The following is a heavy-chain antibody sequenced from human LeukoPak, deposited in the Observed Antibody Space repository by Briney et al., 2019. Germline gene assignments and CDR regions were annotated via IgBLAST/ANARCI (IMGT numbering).Heavy chain of an antibody. Sequence: GGSLRLSCAASGFIFNNYAMSWVRQAPGKGLEWVSAISDSGGSTNYADSVQGRFTISRDNSKNTLYLQMNSLRAEDTAVYYCASAIGGRYCSGGSCYEAGYYYGMDVWGQGTTVTVSS. CDR3: ASAIGGRYCSGGSCYEAGYYYGMDV. J-gene: IGHJ6*02. CDR2: ISDSGGST. D-gene: IGHD2-15*01. V-gene: IGHV3-23*01. CDR1: GFIFNNYA.